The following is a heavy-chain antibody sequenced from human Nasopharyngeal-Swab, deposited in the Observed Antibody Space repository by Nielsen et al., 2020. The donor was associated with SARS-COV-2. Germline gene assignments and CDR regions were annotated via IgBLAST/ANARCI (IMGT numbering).Heavy chain of an antibody. D-gene: IGHD2-2*01. V-gene: IGHV3-43*02. CDR1: GFTFDDYA. CDR3: AKDFETSDIVVVPAVDY. CDR2: ISGDGGST. J-gene: IGHJ4*02. Sequence: GESLRLSCAASGFTFDDYAMHWVRQAPGKGLEWVSLISGDGGSTYYADSVKGRFTISRDNSKNSLYLQMNSLRTEDTALYYCAKDFETSDIVVVPAVDYWGQGTLVTVSS.